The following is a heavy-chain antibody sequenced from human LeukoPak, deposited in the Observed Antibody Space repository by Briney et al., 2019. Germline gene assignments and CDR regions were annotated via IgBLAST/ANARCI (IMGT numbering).Heavy chain of an antibody. CDR3: AKDTLTYYDFWSGYWKPDYYYGMDV. J-gene: IGHJ6*02. CDR1: GFSFRNYA. D-gene: IGHD3-3*01. CDR2: FTGRGGNT. V-gene: IGHV3-23*01. Sequence: GGSLRLSCAASGFSFRNYAMGWVRQAPGKGLEWVSGFTGRGGNTYYADSVKGRFTISRDNSKNTLYLQMNSLRAEDTAVYYCAKDTLTYYDFWSGYWKPDYYYGMDVWGQGTTVTVSS.